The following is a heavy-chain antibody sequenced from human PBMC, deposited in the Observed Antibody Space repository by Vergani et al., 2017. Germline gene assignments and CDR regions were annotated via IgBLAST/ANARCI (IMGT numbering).Heavy chain of an antibody. CDR2: IYYSGST. J-gene: IGHJ6*03. D-gene: IGHD1-26*01. V-gene: IGHV4-59*01. CDR1: GDSISNFY. CDR3: ARNSYPPVYMDV. Sequence: QVQLQESGPGLVKPSETLSLTCTVSGDSISNFYWSWIRQPTGKGLEWIGYIYYSGSTNYNPSLKSRVTISVDTSKNQFSLKLSSVTAADTAVYYCARNSYPPVYMDVWGKGTTVTVSS.